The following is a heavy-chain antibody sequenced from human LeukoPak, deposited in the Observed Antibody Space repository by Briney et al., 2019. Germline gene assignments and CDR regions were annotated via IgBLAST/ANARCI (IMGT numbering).Heavy chain of an antibody. J-gene: IGHJ6*03. Sequence: SETLSLTCTVSGGSISSSSYYWDWIRQPPGKGLEWIASIYYSGSTYYNPSLKSRVTISVDTSKNQFSLKLSSVTAADTAVYYCARDNQQRYYMDVWGKGTTVTVSS. CDR1: GGSISSSSYY. D-gene: IGHD6-13*01. CDR3: ARDNQQRYYMDV. V-gene: IGHV4-39*02. CDR2: IYYSGST.